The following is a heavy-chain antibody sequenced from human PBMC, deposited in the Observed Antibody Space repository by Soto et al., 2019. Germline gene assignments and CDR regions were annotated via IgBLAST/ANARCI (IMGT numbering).Heavy chain of an antibody. D-gene: IGHD6-13*01. V-gene: IGHV1-18*01. CDR1: GYTFTSYG. CDR3: ARDRSSSWEGWFDP. J-gene: IGHJ5*02. CDR2: ISAYNGNT. Sequence: ASVKVSCKASGYTFTSYGISWVRQAPGQGLEWMGWISAYNGNTNYAQKLQGRVTMTTDTSTSTAYMELRSLRSDDTAVYYCARDRSSSWEGWFDPWGQGSLVTVSS.